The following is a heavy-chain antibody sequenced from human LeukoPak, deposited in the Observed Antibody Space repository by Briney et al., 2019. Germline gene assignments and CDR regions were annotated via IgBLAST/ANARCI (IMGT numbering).Heavy chain of an antibody. Sequence: ASETLSLTCADYGGSFSGYYWSWIRQPPGKGLEWIGEINHSGSTNYNPSLKSRATISVDTSKSQFSLKLSSVTAADTAVYYCASCSSTSCYSNWGQGTLVTVSS. D-gene: IGHD2-2*02. V-gene: IGHV4-34*01. J-gene: IGHJ4*02. CDR3: ASCSSTSCYSN. CDR1: GGSFSGYY. CDR2: INHSGST.